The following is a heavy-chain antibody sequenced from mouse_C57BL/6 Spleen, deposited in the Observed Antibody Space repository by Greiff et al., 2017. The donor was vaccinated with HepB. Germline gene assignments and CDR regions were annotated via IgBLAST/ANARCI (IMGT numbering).Heavy chain of an antibody. J-gene: IGHJ4*01. D-gene: IGHD2-3*01. V-gene: IGHV1-64*01. Sequence: VQLQQSGAELVKPGASVKLSCKASGYTFTSYWMHWVKQRPGQGLEWIGMIHPNSGSTNYNEKFKSKATLTVDKSSSTAYMQLSSLTSEDSAVYYCARSDGYPPYAMDYWGQGTSVTVSS. CDR3: ARSDGYPPYAMDY. CDR1: GYTFTSYW. CDR2: IHPNSGST.